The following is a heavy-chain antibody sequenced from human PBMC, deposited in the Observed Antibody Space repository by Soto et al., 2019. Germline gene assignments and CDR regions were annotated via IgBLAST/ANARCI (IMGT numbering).Heavy chain of an antibody. Sequence: QVQLQESGPGLVKPSQTLSLTCTVSGGSISSGCYYWSWIRQHPGKGLEWIVYINYSGSTYYNPSLKSRVTISVDTSKNQFSMKLSSVTAADTAVYYCAREGGIVGATAADYWGQGTLVTVSS. V-gene: IGHV4-31*03. J-gene: IGHJ4*02. CDR1: GGSISSGCYY. CDR2: INYSGST. D-gene: IGHD1-26*01. CDR3: AREGGIVGATAADY.